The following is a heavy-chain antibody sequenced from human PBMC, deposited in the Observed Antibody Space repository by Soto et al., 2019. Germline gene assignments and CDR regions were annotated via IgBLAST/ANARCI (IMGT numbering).Heavy chain of an antibody. CDR3: ARDRLFTMIEDTEPNWFDP. J-gene: IGHJ5*02. V-gene: IGHV3-30-3*01. D-gene: IGHD3-22*01. Sequence: QVQLVESGGGVVQPGRSLRLSCAASGFTFSSYAMHWVRQAPGKGLEWVAVISYDGSNKYYADSVKGRFTSSRDNSKNTLYLQMNSLRAEDTAVYYCARDRLFTMIEDTEPNWFDPWGQGTLVTVSS. CDR2: ISYDGSNK. CDR1: GFTFSSYA.